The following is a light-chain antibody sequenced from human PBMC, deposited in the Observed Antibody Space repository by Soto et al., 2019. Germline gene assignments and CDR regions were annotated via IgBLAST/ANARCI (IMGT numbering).Light chain of an antibody. CDR2: DAS. CDR3: QQYNLYLSYT. V-gene: IGKV1-5*01. CDR1: QSVSRW. Sequence: DIQITQSPSTLSASVGDRVTITCRATQSVSRWLAWYQQKPGRAPKLLIYDASTLESGVPSRFSGGGSGTPFTLTISSLQPEDFATYYCQQYNLYLSYTFGQGTKLQIK. J-gene: IGKJ2*01.